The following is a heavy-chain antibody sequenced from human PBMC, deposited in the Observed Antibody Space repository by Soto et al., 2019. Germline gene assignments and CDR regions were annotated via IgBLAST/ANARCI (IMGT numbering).Heavy chain of an antibody. D-gene: IGHD5-18*01. CDR1: GFTFSSYA. V-gene: IGHV3-30-3*01. Sequence: QVQLVESGGGVVQPGRSLRLSCAASGFTFSSYAMHWVRQAPGKGLEWVAVISYDGSNKYYADSVKGRFTISRDNSKNTLYLQMNSLRAEDTAVYYCARWDKAMVTWGQGTLVTVSS. CDR2: ISYDGSNK. J-gene: IGHJ4*02. CDR3: ARWDKAMVT.